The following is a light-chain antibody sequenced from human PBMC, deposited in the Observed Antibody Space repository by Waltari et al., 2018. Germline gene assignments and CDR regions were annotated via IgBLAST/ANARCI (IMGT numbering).Light chain of an antibody. J-gene: IGLJ3*02. CDR1: NIGSKS. Sequence: SYELTQPPSVSVAPGQTARISCEGNNIGSKSTQRYQQKPGPAPVQVVFHDTERPSGVPARFSGSKSGNTATLTITRIEAGYEADYYCQVFDSPTDHQVFGGGTKVTVL. CDR3: QVFDSPTDHQV. CDR2: HDT. V-gene: IGLV3-21*02.